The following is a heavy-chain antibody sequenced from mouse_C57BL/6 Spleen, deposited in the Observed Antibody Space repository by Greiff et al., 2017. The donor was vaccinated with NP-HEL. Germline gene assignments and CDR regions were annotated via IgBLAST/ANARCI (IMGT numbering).Heavy chain of an antibody. D-gene: IGHD3-3*01. CDR3: AREGRGRAFDY. J-gene: IGHJ2*01. Sequence: EVQLQQSGPELVKPGASVKISCKASGYTFTDYYMNWVKQSHGKSLEWIGDINPNNGGTSYNQKFKGKATLTVDKSSSTAYMELRSLTSEDSAVYYCAREGRGRAFDYWGQGTTLTVSS. CDR1: GYTFTDYY. V-gene: IGHV1-26*01. CDR2: INPNNGGT.